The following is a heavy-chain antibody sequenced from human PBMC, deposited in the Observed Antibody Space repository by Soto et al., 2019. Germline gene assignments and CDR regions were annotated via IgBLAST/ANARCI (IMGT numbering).Heavy chain of an antibody. V-gene: IGHV4-59*08. D-gene: IGHD3-10*01. Sequence: PSETLSLTCTVSGGSISNYYWSWIRQPPGKGLEWIGYIYYSGSTNYNPSLKSRVTISVDTSKNQFSLKLSSVTAADTAVYYCARRRGGAFDIWGKGTM. CDR3: ARRRGGAFDI. CDR1: GGSISNYY. CDR2: IYYSGST. J-gene: IGHJ3*02.